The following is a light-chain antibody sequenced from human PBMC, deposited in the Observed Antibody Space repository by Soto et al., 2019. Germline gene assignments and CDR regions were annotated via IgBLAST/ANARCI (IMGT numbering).Light chain of an antibody. Sequence: DIEMTQSPSTLPASVGDRVNITCRASPSISNWLAWYQQKPGTAPKVLIYQASNLQSGVPSRFSGSGSGTEFTLTISSLQPDDFATYYCQQYSTYPCTFGQGTKVDIK. CDR3: QQYSTYPCT. J-gene: IGKJ1*01. CDR2: QAS. V-gene: IGKV1-5*01. CDR1: PSISNW.